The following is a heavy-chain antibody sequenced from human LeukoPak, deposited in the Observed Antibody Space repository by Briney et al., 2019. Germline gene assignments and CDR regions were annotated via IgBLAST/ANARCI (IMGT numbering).Heavy chain of an antibody. Sequence: PGESLRLSCAASGFTVSSNYMSWVRQAPGKGLEWVSVIYSGGSTYYADSVKGRFTISRDNSKNTLYLQMNSLRAEDTAVYYCARGPAPDYYDSSGYGNYWGQGNPGHRLL. CDR1: GFTVSSNY. V-gene: IGHV3-66*01. D-gene: IGHD3-22*01. J-gene: IGHJ4*02. CDR2: IYSGGST. CDR3: ARGPAPDYYDSSGYGNY.